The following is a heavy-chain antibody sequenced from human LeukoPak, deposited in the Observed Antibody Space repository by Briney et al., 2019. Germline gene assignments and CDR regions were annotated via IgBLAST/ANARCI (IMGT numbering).Heavy chain of an antibody. CDR1: GFTVSSNY. V-gene: IGHV3-53*01. D-gene: IGHD4-17*01. J-gene: IGHJ4*02. CDR2: IYSGGST. Sequence: GGSLRLSRAASGFTVSSNYMSWVRPAPGKGLEWVSVIYSGGSTYYADSVKGRFTISRDNSKNTLYLQMNSLRAEDTAVYYCARLIDYGDYRYWGQGTLVTVSS. CDR3: ARLIDYGDYRY.